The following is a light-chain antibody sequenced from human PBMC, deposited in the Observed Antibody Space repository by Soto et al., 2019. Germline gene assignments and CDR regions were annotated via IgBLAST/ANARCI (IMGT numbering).Light chain of an antibody. V-gene: IGKV1-5*01. CDR1: QTISGW. CDR2: DAS. Sequence: DIQMTQSPSTLSASVGGTVTITCRASQTISGWLAWYQQRPGKAPNLLIFDASTLESGVPSRFSGSGSGTDFTLTISSLQPEDFATYYCEQAGSFPITFGQGTRLEIK. CDR3: EQAGSFPIT. J-gene: IGKJ5*01.